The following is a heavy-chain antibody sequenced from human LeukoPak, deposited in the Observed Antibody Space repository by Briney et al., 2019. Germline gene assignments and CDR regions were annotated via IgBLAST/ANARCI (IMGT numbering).Heavy chain of an antibody. J-gene: IGHJ4*02. D-gene: IGHD1-26*01. CDR2: IYHSGST. CDR3: ARGALKWELPPIRARKSYYFDY. V-gene: IGHV4-38-2*02. CDR1: GYSISSGYY. Sequence: SETLSLTCTVSGYSISSGYYWGWIRQPPGKGLEWIGSIYHSGSTYYNPSLKSRVTISVDTSKNHFSLKLSSVTAADTAVYYCARGALKWELPPIRARKSYYFDYWGQGTLVTVSS.